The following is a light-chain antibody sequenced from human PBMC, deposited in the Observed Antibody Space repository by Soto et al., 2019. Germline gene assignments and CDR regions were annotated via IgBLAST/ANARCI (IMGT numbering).Light chain of an antibody. CDR1: SSDVGGYNY. J-gene: IGLJ1*01. CDR2: GVT. Sequence: QSVLTQPASVSGSPGQSITISCTGTSSDVGGYNYVSWYQQHPGKAPKLMIYGVTNRPSGVSNRFSGSKSGNTASLTISGLQPEDEADYYCNSFAGSSYVFGTGTKLTVL. CDR3: NSFAGSSYV. V-gene: IGLV2-14*01.